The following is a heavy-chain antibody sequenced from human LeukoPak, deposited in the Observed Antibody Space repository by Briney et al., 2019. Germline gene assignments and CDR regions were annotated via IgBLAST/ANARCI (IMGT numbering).Heavy chain of an antibody. J-gene: IGHJ4*02. Sequence: GGSLRLSCAASGFTVSSNYMSWVRQAPGKGLEWVSVIYSGGSTYYADSVKGRFTISTNNSKNTLYLQMNSMRAEDTAAYYCASKPLLDYYDSSGLDYWGQGTLVTVSS. V-gene: IGHV3-66*01. CDR3: ASKPLLDYYDSSGLDY. D-gene: IGHD3-22*01. CDR2: IYSGGST. CDR1: GFTVSSNY.